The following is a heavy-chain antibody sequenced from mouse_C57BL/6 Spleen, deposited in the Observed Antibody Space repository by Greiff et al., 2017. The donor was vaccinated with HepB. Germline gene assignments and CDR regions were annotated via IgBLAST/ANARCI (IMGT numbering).Heavy chain of an antibody. CDR2: IHPNSGST. Sequence: VKLQQPGAELVKPGASVKLSCKASGYTFTSYWMHWVKQRPGQGLEWIGMIHPNSGSTNYNEKFKSKATLTVDKSSSTAYMQLSSLTSEDSAVYYCARSRYDYEDAMDYWGQGTSVTVSS. J-gene: IGHJ4*01. D-gene: IGHD2-4*01. V-gene: IGHV1-64*01. CDR3: ARSRYDYEDAMDY. CDR1: GYTFTSYW.